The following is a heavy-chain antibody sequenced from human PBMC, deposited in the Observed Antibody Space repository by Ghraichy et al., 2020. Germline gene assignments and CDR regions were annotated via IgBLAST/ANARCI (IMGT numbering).Heavy chain of an antibody. J-gene: IGHJ4*02. CDR3: ARLGFWSGYTYGPSQFLNTFDY. D-gene: IGHD3-3*01. V-gene: IGHV4-39*01. CDR1: GGSISSSSYY. Sequence: SETLSLTCTVSGGSISSSSYYWGWIRQPPGKGLEWIGSIYYSGSTYYNPSLKSRVTISVDTSKNQFSLKLSSVTAADTAVYYCARLGFWSGYTYGPSQFLNTFDYWGQGTLVTVFS. CDR2: IYYSGST.